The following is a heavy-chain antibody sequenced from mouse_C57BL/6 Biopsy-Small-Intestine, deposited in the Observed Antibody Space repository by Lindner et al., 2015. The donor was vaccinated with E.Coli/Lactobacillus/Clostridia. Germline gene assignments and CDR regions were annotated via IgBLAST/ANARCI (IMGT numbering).Heavy chain of an antibody. D-gene: IGHD1-1*01. Sequence: VQLQESGGGLVKPGGSLKLSCTASGFIFGDHGMHWVRQAPEKGLEWVAYISGSSSTIFYADVLKGRFTISRDNAKNTLFLQMTSLRSEDTAIYYCARNYYGRGYDYWGQGTTLTVSS. J-gene: IGHJ2*01. CDR2: ISGSSSTI. CDR3: ARNYYGRGYDY. CDR1: GFIFGDHG. V-gene: IGHV5-17*01.